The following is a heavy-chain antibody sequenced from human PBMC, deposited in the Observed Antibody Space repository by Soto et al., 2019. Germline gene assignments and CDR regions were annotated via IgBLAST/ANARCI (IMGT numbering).Heavy chain of an antibody. V-gene: IGHV1-58*01. D-gene: IGHD1-26*01. CDR2: IDVGSANA. CDR1: GFTFSSSA. J-gene: IGHJ5*02. Sequence: SVKVSCKTSGFTFSSSAVHWVRQARGHRLQWIGWIDVGSANANYAQMLQERVTISRDMSTSTAYMELSSLGPEDTAVYYCAKEGGREGYFGNWFDPWGQGTLVTVSS. CDR3: AKEGGREGYFGNWFDP.